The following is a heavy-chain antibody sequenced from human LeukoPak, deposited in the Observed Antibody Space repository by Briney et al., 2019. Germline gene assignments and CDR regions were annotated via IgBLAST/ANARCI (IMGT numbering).Heavy chain of an antibody. D-gene: IGHD6-13*01. J-gene: IGHJ6*02. V-gene: IGHV3-33*01. CDR1: GFTFSSYG. CDR3: ARVSEAGYSSSWYYYYYGMDV. CDR2: IWYDGSNK. Sequence: PGGSLRLSCAASGFTFSSYGMHWVRQAPGKGLEWVAVIWYDGSNKYYADSVKGRFTISRDNSKNTLYLQMNSLRAEDTAVYYCARVSEAGYSSSWYYYYYGMDVWGQGTTVTVSS.